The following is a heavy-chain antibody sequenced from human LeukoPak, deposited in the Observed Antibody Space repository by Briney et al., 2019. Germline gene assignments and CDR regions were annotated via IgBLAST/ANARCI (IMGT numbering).Heavy chain of an antibody. J-gene: IGHJ3*02. CDR2: IYYSGST. Sequence: SETLSLTCTVSGGSISSYYWSWIRQPPGKGLEWIGYIYYSGSTNYNPSLKSRVTISVDTSKNQFSLKLSSVTAADTAVYYCAREAPPEYSSSSDAFDIWGQGTMVTVSS. D-gene: IGHD6-6*01. V-gene: IGHV4-59*01. CDR3: AREAPPEYSSSSDAFDI. CDR1: GGSISSYY.